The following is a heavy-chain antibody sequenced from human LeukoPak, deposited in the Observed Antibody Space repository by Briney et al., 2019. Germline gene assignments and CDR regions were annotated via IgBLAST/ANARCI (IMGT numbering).Heavy chain of an antibody. Sequence: PGGSLRLSCAASGFTFSSYSMNWVRQAPGKGLEWVSSISSSSSYIYYADSVKGRFTISRDNAKNSLYLQMNSLRAEDTAVYYCARDPGRVGATHLDYWGQGTLVTVSS. J-gene: IGHJ4*02. D-gene: IGHD1-26*01. CDR3: ARDPGRVGATHLDY. CDR1: GFTFSSYS. V-gene: IGHV3-21*01. CDR2: ISSSSSYI.